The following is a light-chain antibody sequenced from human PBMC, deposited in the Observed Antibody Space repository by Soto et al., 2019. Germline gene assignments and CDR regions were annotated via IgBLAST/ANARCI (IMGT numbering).Light chain of an antibody. CDR1: SRDVGGYNY. CDR3: SSYAGSNNLV. J-gene: IGLJ1*01. CDR2: EVS. V-gene: IGLV2-8*01. Sequence: HSELTQPPSASGSPGQSVTISCTGTSRDVGGYNYVSWYQQHPGKAPKLMIYEVSKRPSGVPDRFSGSKSGNTASLTVSGLQAEDEADYYCSSYAGSNNLVFGTGTMVTVL.